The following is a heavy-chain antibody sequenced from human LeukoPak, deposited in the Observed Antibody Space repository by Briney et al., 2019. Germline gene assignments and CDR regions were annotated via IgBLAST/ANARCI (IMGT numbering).Heavy chain of an antibody. CDR2: ISGSGGST. CDR1: GFTFSSYA. Sequence: PGGSLRLSCAASGFTFSSYAMSWVRQAPGKGLGWVSAISGSGGSTYYADSVKGRFTISRDNSKNTLYLQMNSLRAEDTAVYYCAKDLVGYYGSGTFDYWGQGTLVTVSS. D-gene: IGHD3-10*01. J-gene: IGHJ4*02. CDR3: AKDLVGYYGSGTFDY. V-gene: IGHV3-23*01.